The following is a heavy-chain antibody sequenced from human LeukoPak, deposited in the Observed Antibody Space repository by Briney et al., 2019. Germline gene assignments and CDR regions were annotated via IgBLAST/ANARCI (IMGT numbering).Heavy chain of an antibody. CDR3: AKEEYYGSGSYPFDY. D-gene: IGHD3-10*01. Sequence: GGSLRLSCAVSGFTFSNYAMTWVRQAPGKGLEWVSVISASGGSTYYADSVKGRFTISRDNSKNTLYLQMNSLRAEDTAVYYCAKEEYYGSGSYPFDYWGQGTLVTVSS. CDR1: GFTFSNYA. V-gene: IGHV3-23*01. CDR2: ISASGGST. J-gene: IGHJ4*02.